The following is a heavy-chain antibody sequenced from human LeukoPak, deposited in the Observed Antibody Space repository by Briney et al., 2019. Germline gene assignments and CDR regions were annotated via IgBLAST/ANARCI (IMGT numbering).Heavy chain of an antibody. J-gene: IGHJ6*03. CDR2: ISSSSGNI. D-gene: IGHD3-16*02. V-gene: IGHV3-48*01. CDR1: GFTFSSDI. Sequence: GGSLRLSCAASGFTFSSDIMNGGRQAPGKGLEWVSYISSSSGNIYYAYSVKGRFTISRDNAKTSLYLQMNSLRAEDTALYYCARDRGGIGYYMDVWGKGTTVTVSS. CDR3: ARDRGGIGYYMDV.